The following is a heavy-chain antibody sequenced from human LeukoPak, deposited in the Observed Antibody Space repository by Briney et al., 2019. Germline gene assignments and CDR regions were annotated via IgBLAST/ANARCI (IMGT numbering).Heavy chain of an antibody. CDR2: ISSRSSYI. D-gene: IGHD5-12*01. V-gene: IGHV3-21*01. Sequence: PGGSLRLSCAASGFTFSSYSMNWVRQAPGKGLGWVSSISSRSSYIYYTDSVKGRFTISRDNAKNSLYLQMNSLRAEDTAVYYCARGGEFSGYEIWGQGTLVTVSS. CDR3: ARGGEFSGYEI. CDR1: GFTFSSYS. J-gene: IGHJ4*02.